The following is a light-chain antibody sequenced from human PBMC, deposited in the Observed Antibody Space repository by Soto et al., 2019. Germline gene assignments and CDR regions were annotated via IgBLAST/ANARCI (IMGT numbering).Light chain of an antibody. J-gene: IGLJ2*01. V-gene: IGLV2-8*01. CDR1: SSDVGGYDF. CDR2: EVT. Sequence: QSALTQPPSASGSRGQSVTISCTGTSSDVGGYDFVSWYQQHPGKAPKLLIYEVTKRPSGVPDRFSGSKSGHTAFLTVSGLQAEDEADYYCSSHAGSNNVLFGGGTKLTVL. CDR3: SSHAGSNNVL.